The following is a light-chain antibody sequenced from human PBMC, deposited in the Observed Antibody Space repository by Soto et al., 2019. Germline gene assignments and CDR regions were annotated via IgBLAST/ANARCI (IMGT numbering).Light chain of an antibody. CDR1: SSDVGSYNL. Sequence: QLVLTQPASVSGSPGQSITISCTGTSSDVGSYNLVSWYQQHPGKAPKLMIYEGSKRPSGVSNRFSGSKSGNTASLTISGLQAEDEADYYCCSYAGSSTSFDVFGTGTKLTVL. V-gene: IGLV2-23*01. J-gene: IGLJ1*01. CDR3: CSYAGSSTSFDV. CDR2: EGS.